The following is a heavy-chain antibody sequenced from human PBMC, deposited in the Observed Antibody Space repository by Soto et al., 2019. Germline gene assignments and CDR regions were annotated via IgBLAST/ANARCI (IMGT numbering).Heavy chain of an antibody. D-gene: IGHD5-12*01. CDR1: GGSISSGGYY. V-gene: IGHV4-61*08. CDR3: AREGNLGRWLQPLDF. Sequence: PSETLSLTCTVSGGSISSGGYYWSWIRQHPGKGLEWIGYIYYSGTTNYNPSLKSRVTISVDTSKNQFSLRLISVTAADTAKYFCAREGNLGRWLQPLDFWGQGTLVTVSS. J-gene: IGHJ4*02. CDR2: IYYSGTT.